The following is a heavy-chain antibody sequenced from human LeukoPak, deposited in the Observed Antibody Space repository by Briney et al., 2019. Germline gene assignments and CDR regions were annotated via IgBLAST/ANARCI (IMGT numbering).Heavy chain of an antibody. CDR1: GGSISSYY. CDR3: AGGGGHVDWLLLPFDP. CDR2: IYYSGST. Sequence: MPSQTLSLTCTVSGGSISSYYWSWIRQPPGKGLEWIGYIYYSGSTNYNPSLKSRVTISVDTSKNQFSLKLISVTAADTSVYYCAGGGGHVDWLLLPFDPWGQGTLVTVSS. D-gene: IGHD3-9*01. V-gene: IGHV4-59*01. J-gene: IGHJ5*02.